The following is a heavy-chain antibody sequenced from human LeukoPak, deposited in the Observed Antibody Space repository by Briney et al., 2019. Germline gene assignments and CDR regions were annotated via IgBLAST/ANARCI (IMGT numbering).Heavy chain of an antibody. CDR1: GYTFTGYY. CDR2: INPNSGGT. J-gene: IGHJ4*02. CDR3: ARDMSGSPDY. V-gene: IGHV1-2*02. Sequence: ASVKVSCKASGYTFTGYYMHWVRQAPGQGLEWMGWINPNSGGTNYAQKFQGRVTMTRDTSTSTVYMELSSLRSEDTAVYYCARDMSGSPDYWGQGTLVTVSS. D-gene: IGHD1-26*01.